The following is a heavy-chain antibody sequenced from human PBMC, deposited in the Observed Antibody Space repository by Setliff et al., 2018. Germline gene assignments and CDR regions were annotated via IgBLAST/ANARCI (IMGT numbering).Heavy chain of an antibody. V-gene: IGHV1-69*06. D-gene: IGHD3-3*01. CDR3: ARGRHPPWSGYPYYYMDV. CDR1: GGTFSSYA. J-gene: IGHJ6*03. Sequence: GASVKVSCKGSGGTFSSYAISWVRQAPGQGLEWMGRIIPIFGTANYAQKFQGRVTITADKSTSTAYMELSSLRSEDTAVYYCARGRHPPWSGYPYYYMDVWGKGTTVTFSS. CDR2: IIPIFGTA.